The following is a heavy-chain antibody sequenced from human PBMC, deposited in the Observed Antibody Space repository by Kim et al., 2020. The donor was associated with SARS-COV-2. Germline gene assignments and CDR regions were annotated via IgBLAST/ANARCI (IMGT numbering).Heavy chain of an antibody. CDR3: ARGSMAAAGSDLDY. CDR2: ISYDGSNK. Sequence: GGSLRLSCAASGFTFSSYAMHWVRQAPGKGLEWVAVISYDGSNKYYVDSAKGRFTISRDNSKNTLYLQMNSLRAEDTAVYYCARGSMAAAGSDLDYWGQGTLVTVSS. CDR1: GFTFSSYA. J-gene: IGHJ4*02. D-gene: IGHD6-13*01. V-gene: IGHV3-30*04.